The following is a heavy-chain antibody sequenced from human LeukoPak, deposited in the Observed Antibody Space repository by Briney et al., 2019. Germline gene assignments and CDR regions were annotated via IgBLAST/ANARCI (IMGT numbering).Heavy chain of an antibody. J-gene: IGHJ4*02. Sequence: KPSETLSLTCTVSGGSISSSNYYWAWIRQPPGKGLEWIGSIYHSGSTYYNPSLKSRVTISVDTSKNQFSLKLSSVTAADTAVYYCARNCSSTSCEPLGPYFDYWGQGTLVTVSS. CDR1: GGSISSSNYY. D-gene: IGHD2-2*01. CDR3: ARNCSSTSCEPLGPYFDY. CDR2: IYHSGST. V-gene: IGHV4-39*07.